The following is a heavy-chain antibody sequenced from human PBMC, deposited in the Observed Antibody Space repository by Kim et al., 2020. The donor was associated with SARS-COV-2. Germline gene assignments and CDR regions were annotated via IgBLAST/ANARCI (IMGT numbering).Heavy chain of an antibody. J-gene: IGHJ6*02. V-gene: IGHV3-30*01. D-gene: IGHD2-15*01. CDR3: ARDRLNGGLPYYYYGMDV. Sequence: KVRFTISRDNSKNTLYLQMNSLRAEDTAVYYCARDRLNGGLPYYYYGMDVWGQGTTVTVSS.